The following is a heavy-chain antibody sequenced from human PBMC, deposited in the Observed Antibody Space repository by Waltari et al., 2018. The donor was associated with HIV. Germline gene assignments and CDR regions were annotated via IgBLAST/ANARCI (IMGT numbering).Heavy chain of an antibody. CDR3: ATGGGTTSIQLYDLDV. D-gene: IGHD1-26*01. J-gene: IGHJ6*02. Sequence: QVQLIESGAEGKQRGASVKVSCKVFGYTLTELSMHWVRQAPGKGLEWRGGFDPEDDETIYAQKFQGRVTMTEDTSTDSAYMELSSRTSEDTAVYYCATGGGTTSIQLYDLDVWGQGTTVTVSS. CDR1: GYTLTELS. CDR2: FDPEDDET. V-gene: IGHV1-24*01.